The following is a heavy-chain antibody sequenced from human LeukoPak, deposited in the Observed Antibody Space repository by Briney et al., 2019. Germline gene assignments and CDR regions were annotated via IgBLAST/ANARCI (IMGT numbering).Heavy chain of an antibody. CDR2: IYYSGST. J-gene: IGHJ4*02. D-gene: IGHD6-19*01. CDR1: GDSVSSSSYY. V-gene: IGHV4-39*01. Sequence: SETLSLTCTVSGDSVSSSSYYWGGIRQPPGMGLEWIGSIYYSGSTFYNPSLKSRVTISADKSKNQFSLRLGSVTAADTAVYYYGGTRAVAGMSFPYFDYWGQGTLVPVSS. CDR3: GGTRAVAGMSFPYFDY.